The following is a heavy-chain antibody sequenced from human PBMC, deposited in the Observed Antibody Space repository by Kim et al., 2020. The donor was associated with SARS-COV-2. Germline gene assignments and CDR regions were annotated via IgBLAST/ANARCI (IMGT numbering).Heavy chain of an antibody. CDR1: GFTFSSYS. CDR2: ISSSSSYI. D-gene: IGHD3-10*01. V-gene: IGHV3-21*04. CDR3: ARGGGAGVYYYGSGSYNPFDY. Sequence: GGSLRLSCAASGFTFSSYSMNWVRQAPGKGLEWVSSISSSSSYIYYADSVKGRFSISRDNAKNSLYLQMNSLRAEDTAVYYCARGGGAGVYYYGSGSYNPFDYWDQGTLVTVSS. J-gene: IGHJ4*02.